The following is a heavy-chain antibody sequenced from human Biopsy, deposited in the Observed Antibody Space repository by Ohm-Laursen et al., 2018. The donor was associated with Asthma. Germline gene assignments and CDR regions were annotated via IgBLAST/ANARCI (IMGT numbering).Heavy chain of an antibody. CDR1: GGSISSSSYY. CDR2: ISYTGST. D-gene: IGHD3-3*01. CDR3: ARFTASITIFGVVNNWFDP. V-gene: IGHV4-39*01. Sequence: SETLSLTCIVSGGSISSSSYYWGWIRQPPGKGLEWIATISYTGSTYYNPSLKSRVTISVDTSKNQFSLKLSSVTAADTAVYYCARFTASITIFGVVNNWFDPWGQGTLVTVSS. J-gene: IGHJ5*02.